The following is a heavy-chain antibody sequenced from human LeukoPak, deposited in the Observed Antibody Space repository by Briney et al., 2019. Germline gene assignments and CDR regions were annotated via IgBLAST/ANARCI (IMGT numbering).Heavy chain of an antibody. V-gene: IGHV4-31*03. Sequence: TSETLSLTCTVSGGSISSGGYYWSWIRQHPGKGLEWIGYIYYSGSTYYNPSLKSRVTISVDTSKNQFSLKLSSVTAADTAVYYCARPYDSNDAFDIWGQGTMVTVSS. CDR3: ARPYDSNDAFDI. D-gene: IGHD3-22*01. CDR1: GGSISSGGYY. J-gene: IGHJ3*02. CDR2: IYYSGST.